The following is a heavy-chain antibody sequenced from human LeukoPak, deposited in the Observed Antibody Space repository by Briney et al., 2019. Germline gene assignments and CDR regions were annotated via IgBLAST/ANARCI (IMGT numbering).Heavy chain of an antibody. J-gene: IGHJ4*02. Sequence: PPGRSLRLSCVASGFTFGKYWMSWVRQAPGKGLEWVANIKLDGSEKNYVDSVKGRFTISRDNTKNSLYLQTNSLRAEDTAVFYCARDQYDTWSRRGNFDSWGQGTLVIVSS. CDR1: GFTFGKYW. D-gene: IGHD3-3*01. V-gene: IGHV3-7*03. CDR2: IKLDGSEK. CDR3: ARDQYDTWSRRGNFDS.